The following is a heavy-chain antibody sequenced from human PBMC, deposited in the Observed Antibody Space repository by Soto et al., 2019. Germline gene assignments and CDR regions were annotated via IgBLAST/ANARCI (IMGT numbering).Heavy chain of an antibody. J-gene: IGHJ6*02. CDR1: GYTFTGYY. V-gene: IGHV1-2*04. CDR2: INPNSGGT. D-gene: IGHD6-19*01. Sequence: QVQLVQSGAEVKKPGASVKVSCKASGYTFTGYYMHWVRQAPGQGLEWMGWINPNSGGTNYAQKFQGWVTMTRDTSISTAYMELSRLRPDDTAVYYCARDLAVAGLYYYGMDVWGQGTTVTVSS. CDR3: ARDLAVAGLYYYGMDV.